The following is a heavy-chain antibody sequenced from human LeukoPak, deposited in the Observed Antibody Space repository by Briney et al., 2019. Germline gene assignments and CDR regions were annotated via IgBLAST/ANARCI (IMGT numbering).Heavy chain of an antibody. Sequence: PGGSLRLCCAASGFTLSPYEMNWVRQAPGKGLEWVSYISNTGRTIYYAGSVKGRFTISRDNAKNSLYLQMNSLRAEDTAVYYCARDYDILNGHRNDYWGQGTLVTVSS. CDR1: GFTLSPYE. CDR3: ARDYDILNGHRNDY. J-gene: IGHJ4*02. V-gene: IGHV3-48*03. CDR2: ISNTGRTI. D-gene: IGHD3-9*01.